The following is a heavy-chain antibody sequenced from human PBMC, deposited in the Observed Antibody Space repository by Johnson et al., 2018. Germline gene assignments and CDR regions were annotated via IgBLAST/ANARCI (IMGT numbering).Heavy chain of an antibody. J-gene: IGHJ3*02. CDR2: IIPMFDTT. V-gene: IGHV1-69*01. CDR1: GGTFSSYA. Sequence: QVQLVESGAEVKKPGSSVKVSCKASGGTFSSYALNWVRQAPGQGLEWMGGIIPMFDTTKYAKKFQGRVTFTADESSTTAYMELSGLTSEDTAIYYCARDGQAFAIWGQGTMVTVSA. CDR3: ARDGQAFAI.